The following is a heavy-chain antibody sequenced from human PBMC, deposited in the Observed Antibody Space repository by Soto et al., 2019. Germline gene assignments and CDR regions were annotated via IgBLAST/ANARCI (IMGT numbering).Heavy chain of an antibody. J-gene: IGHJ4*02. V-gene: IGHV3-64D*06. Sequence: PGGSLRLSCSASGFPFSLYGVQWVRQAPGKGLEYVAGISSDGGETYHADSVKGRFTISRDNPKKTLYLQMTSLRVEDTAVYYCVKGSAAGAGYFYDNWGQGTLVTVSS. CDR2: ISSDGGET. D-gene: IGHD6-13*01. CDR1: GFPFSLYG. CDR3: VKGSAAGAGYFYDN.